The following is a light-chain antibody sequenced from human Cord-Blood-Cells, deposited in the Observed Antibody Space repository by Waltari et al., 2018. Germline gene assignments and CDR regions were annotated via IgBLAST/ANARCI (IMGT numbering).Light chain of an antibody. V-gene: IGLV2-14*01. CDR1: RRDVGGCKY. Sequence: QSALTQPASVSGSPGQSITIPSPGTRRDVGGCKYVSWYQQHPGKAPKLMIYDVSNRPSGVSNRFAGSKSGNTASLTISGLQAEDEADYYCSSYTSSSTVVFGGGTKLTVL. CDR3: SSYTSSSTVV. J-gene: IGLJ2*01. CDR2: DVS.